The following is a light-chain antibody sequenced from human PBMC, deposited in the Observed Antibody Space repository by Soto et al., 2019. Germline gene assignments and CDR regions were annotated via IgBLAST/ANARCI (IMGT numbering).Light chain of an antibody. CDR2: STD. CDR3: GLYMGRGIWV. V-gene: IGLV8-61*01. CDR1: SGSVSTTYY. Sequence: QAVVTQEPSFSVSPGRTVTLTCGLSSGSVSTTYYPTWYQPTPGQAPRTLIYSTDTRSSGVPDRFSGSILGNKAALTITGAQADDESDYYCGLYMGRGIWVFGGGTKLTVL. J-gene: IGLJ3*02.